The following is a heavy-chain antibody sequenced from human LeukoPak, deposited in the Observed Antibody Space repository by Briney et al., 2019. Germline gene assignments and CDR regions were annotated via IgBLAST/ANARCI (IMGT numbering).Heavy chain of an antibody. V-gene: IGHV1-18*01. CDR2: ISAYNGNT. CDR1: CYTFTSYG. CDR3: ARVGMWYGVSFSHAFDI. J-gene: IGHJ3*02. Sequence: SVKVSCKASCYTFTSYGISWVRIAPPPGLEWMGWISAYNGNTNYAQKLQGRVTMTTDTYNSSAYMELRRLRSDATAVYYCARVGMWYGVSFSHAFDIWGQGTMVTVSS. D-gene: IGHD4-17*01.